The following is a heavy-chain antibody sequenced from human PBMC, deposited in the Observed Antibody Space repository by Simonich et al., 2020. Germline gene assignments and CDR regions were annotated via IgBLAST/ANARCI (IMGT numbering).Heavy chain of an antibody. CDR3: ARWTATGYYFDY. D-gene: IGHD1-1*01. J-gene: IGHJ4*02. CDR2: IYSGGST. V-gene: IGHV3-53*01. CDR1: GFTVSSNY. Sequence: EVQLVESGGGLIQPGGSLRLSCAASGFTVSSNYMSWVRQAPGKGREWVSGIYSGGSTYYADSVKGRFTISRDNAKNTLYLQINSLRAEDTAVYYCARWTATGYYFDYWGQGTLVTVSS.